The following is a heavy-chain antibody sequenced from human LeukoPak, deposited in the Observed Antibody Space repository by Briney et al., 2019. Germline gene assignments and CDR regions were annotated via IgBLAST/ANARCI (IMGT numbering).Heavy chain of an antibody. V-gene: IGHV3-30*18. Sequence: GRSLRLSCAASGFTFSSYGMHWVRQAPGKGLGWVAVISYDGSNKYYADSVKGRFTISRDNSKNTLYLQMNSLRAEDTAVYYCAKDRGREITFGGVIVYYFGYWGQGTLVTVSS. CDR3: AKDRGREITFGGVIVYYFGY. CDR1: GFTFSSYG. J-gene: IGHJ4*02. CDR2: ISYDGSNK. D-gene: IGHD3-16*02.